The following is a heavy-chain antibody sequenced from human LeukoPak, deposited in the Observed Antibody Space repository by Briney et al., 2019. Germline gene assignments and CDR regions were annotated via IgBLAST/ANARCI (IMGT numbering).Heavy chain of an antibody. D-gene: IGHD6-19*01. V-gene: IGHV3-30*02. CDR1: GFTFSSYG. CDR3: AKVAEQWLDKSYYYYYYMDV. Sequence: GGSLRLSSAASGFTFSSYGMHWVRQAPGKGLGWVSFIRDDGSNKYYADSVKGRFTISRDNSKNTLYLQMNSLRAEETAVYYCAKVAEQWLDKSYYYYYYMDVWGKGTTVTVSS. CDR2: IRDDGSNK. J-gene: IGHJ6*03.